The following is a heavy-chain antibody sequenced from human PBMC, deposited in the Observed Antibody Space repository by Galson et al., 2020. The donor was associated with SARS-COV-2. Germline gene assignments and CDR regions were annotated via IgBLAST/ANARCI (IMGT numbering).Heavy chain of an antibody. D-gene: IGHD2-21*01. CDR1: GGSFSGYY. J-gene: IGHJ4*02. CDR2: ITPTGSI. CDR3: ARGARDVTMLVMIATAASYYFDF. V-gene: IGHV4-34*01. Sequence: SQASETLSLTCAVYGGSFSGYYWGWIRQSPGTGLEWIGEITPTGSINNNPSLKRRVTISKDTSKNQFSLRLRSVTAADTAIYFCARGARDVTMLVMIATAASYYFDFWGQGSLVTVSS.